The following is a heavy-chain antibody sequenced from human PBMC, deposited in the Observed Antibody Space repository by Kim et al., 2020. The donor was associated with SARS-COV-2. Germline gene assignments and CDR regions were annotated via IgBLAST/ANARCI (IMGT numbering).Heavy chain of an antibody. Sequence: TYYTDSVKGRVTMSSDKSKSMLYLHMNSLRVEDTAVYYCAKGVSSSGFDYWGQGTQVTVSS. CDR3: AKGVSSSGFDY. V-gene: IGHV3-23*01. J-gene: IGHJ4*02. D-gene: IGHD3-22*01. CDR2: T.